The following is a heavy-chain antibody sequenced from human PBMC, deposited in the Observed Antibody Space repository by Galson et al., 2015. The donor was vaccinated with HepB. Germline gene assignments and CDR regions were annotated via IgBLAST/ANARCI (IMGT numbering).Heavy chain of an antibody. Sequence: GSISSSSYYWGWIRQPPGKGLEWIGSIYYSGSTNYSPSLKSRVTISVDTSNNHLSLKLSSVTAADTAVYFCARHRPSGSSWYRGVWFGPWGQGTLVTVSS. D-gene: IGHD6-13*01. CDR3: ARHRPSGSSWYRGVWFGP. V-gene: IGHV4-39*01. CDR2: IYYSGST. J-gene: IGHJ5*02. CDR1: GSISSSSYY.